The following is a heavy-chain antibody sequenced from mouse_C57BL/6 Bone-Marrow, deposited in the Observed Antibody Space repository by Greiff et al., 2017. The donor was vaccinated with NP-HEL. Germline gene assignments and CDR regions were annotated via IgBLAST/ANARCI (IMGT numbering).Heavy chain of an antibody. CDR2: ISNGGGST. CDR1: GFTFSDYY. Sequence: EVHLVESGGGLVQPGGSLKLSCAASGFTFSDYYMYWVRQTPEKRLEWVAYISNGGGSTYYPDTVKGRFTISRDNAKNTLYLQMSRLKSEDTAMYYCARSTVVVHYYAMDYWGQGTSVTVSS. CDR3: ARSTVVVHYYAMDY. D-gene: IGHD1-1*01. J-gene: IGHJ4*01. V-gene: IGHV5-12*01.